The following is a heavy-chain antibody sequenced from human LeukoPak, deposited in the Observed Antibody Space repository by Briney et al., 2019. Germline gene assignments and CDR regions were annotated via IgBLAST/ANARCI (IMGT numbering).Heavy chain of an antibody. CDR3: ARHVVVTNNWFDP. V-gene: IGHV1-69*01. CDR1: GGTFSSYA. CDR2: IIPIFGTA. Sequence: SVKVSCKASGGTFSSYAISWVRQAPGQGLEWMGGIIPIFGTANYAQKFQGRVTITADESTSTAYMELSSLRSEDTAMYYCARHVVVTNNWFDPWGQGTLVTVSS. J-gene: IGHJ5*02. D-gene: IGHD2-21*02.